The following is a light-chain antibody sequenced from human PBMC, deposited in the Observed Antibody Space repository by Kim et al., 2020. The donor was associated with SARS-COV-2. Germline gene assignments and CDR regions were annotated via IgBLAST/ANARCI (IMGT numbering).Light chain of an antibody. CDR2: EAS. J-gene: IGKJ1*01. CDR1: QTVRDNY. CDR3: QQYGSSPT. V-gene: IGKV3-20*01. Sequence: LSPGERATLSCRASQTVRDNYVAWYQHKPGQAPRLLIYEASNRASDIPDRCSGRGSGTDFTLIINRLEPEDFAVYFCQQYGSSPTFGQGTKVDIK.